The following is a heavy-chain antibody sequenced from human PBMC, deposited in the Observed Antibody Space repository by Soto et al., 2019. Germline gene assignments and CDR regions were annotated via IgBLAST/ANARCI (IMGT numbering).Heavy chain of an antibody. CDR1: GYSFTSNW. V-gene: IGHV5-51*01. J-gene: IGHJ6*02. CDR2: INPADSDI. CDR3: ARLTSDTAMVYYYYGMDV. Sequence: PGESLKISCGASGYSFTSNWIGWVRQMPGKGLEWMGIINPADSDIKYSPSFQGQVTISADKSISTVYLQWSSLKASDTAMYYCARLTSDTAMVYYYYGMDVWGQGTTVTVSS. D-gene: IGHD5-18*01.